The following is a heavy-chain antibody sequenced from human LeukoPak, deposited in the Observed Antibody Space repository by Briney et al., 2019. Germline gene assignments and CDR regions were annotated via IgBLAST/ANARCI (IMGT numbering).Heavy chain of an antibody. CDR2: IIPILGIA. CDR1: GGTFSSYT. Sequence: SVKVSCKXSGGTFSSYTISWVRQAPGQGLEWMGRIIPILGIANYSQKFQGRVTITADKSTSTAYMELSSLRSEDTAVYYCASPSTMIDHDAFDIWGQGRMVTVSS. D-gene: IGHD3-22*01. J-gene: IGHJ3*02. CDR3: ASPSTMIDHDAFDI. V-gene: IGHV1-69*02.